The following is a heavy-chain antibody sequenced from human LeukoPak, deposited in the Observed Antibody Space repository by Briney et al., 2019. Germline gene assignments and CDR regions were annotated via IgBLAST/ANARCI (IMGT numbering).Heavy chain of an antibody. CDR1: AGSISSGGYS. CDR3: ARGLTFAGNWFDP. D-gene: IGHD3-3*02. V-gene: IGHV4-30-2*01. CDR2: IYHSGST. Sequence: SQTLSLTCAVSAGSISSGGYSWSWIRQPPGKGLGWIGYIYHSGSTYYNPSLKSRVTISVDRSKNQFSLKLSSVTAADTAVYYCARGLTFAGNWFDPWGQGTLVTVSS. J-gene: IGHJ5*02.